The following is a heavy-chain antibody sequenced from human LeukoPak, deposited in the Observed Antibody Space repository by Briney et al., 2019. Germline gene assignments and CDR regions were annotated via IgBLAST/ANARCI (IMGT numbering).Heavy chain of an antibody. CDR2: ISPDGSAT. V-gene: IGHV3-7*05. Sequence: GGSLRLSCAASGFTLSRHWMYWVRQAPGKGLEWVANISPDGSATYYVDSVKGRFTISRDNAQNSLYLQMNSLRAEDTAVYYCTRIIVEVIGVSDYCDYWGQGTLVTVSS. J-gene: IGHJ4*02. CDR1: GFTLSRHW. CDR3: TRIIVEVIGVSDYCDY. D-gene: IGHD2-21*01.